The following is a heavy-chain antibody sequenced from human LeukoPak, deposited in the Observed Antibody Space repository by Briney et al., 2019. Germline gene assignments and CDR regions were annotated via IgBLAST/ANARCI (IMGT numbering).Heavy chain of an antibody. V-gene: IGHV3-23*01. CDR1: GFTFSSYW. CDR3: AKIMVRGVIITPFDY. D-gene: IGHD3-10*01. J-gene: IGHJ4*02. CDR2: ISGSGGST. Sequence: GGSLRLSCAASGFTFSSYWMSWVRQAPGKGLEWVSAISGSGGSTYYADSVKGRFTISRDNSKNTLYLQMNSLRAEDTAVYYCAKIMVRGVIITPFDYWGQGTLVTVSS.